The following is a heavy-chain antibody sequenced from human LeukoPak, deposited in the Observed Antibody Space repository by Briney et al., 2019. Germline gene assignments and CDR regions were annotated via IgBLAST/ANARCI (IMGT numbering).Heavy chain of an antibody. CDR3: ATLSRPSPTGLDY. CDR2: ISSSSSYI. Sequence: GGSLRLSCAASGFTFSSYSMNWVRQAPGKGLEWVSSISSSSSYIYYADSVKGRFTISRDNAKNSLYLQMNSLRAEDTAVYYCATLSRPSPTGLDYWGQGTLVTVSS. V-gene: IGHV3-21*01. J-gene: IGHJ4*02. CDR1: GFTFSSYS.